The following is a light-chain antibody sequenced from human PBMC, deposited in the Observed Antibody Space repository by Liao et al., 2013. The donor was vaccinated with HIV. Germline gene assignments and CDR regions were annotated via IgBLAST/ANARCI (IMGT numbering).Light chain of an antibody. CDR3: QSADSSGTWV. CDR1: KLGDKY. V-gene: IGLV3-25*03. J-gene: IGLJ3*02. Sequence: SYELTQPPSVSVSPGQTASITCSGDKLGDKYACWYQQKPGQSPVLVIYQDSKRPSGIPERFSGSSSGTTVTLTISGVQAEDEADYYCQSADSSGTWVFGGGTILTVL. CDR2: QDS.